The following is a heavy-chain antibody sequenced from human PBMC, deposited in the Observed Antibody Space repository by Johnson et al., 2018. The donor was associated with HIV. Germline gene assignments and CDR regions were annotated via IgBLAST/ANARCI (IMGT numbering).Heavy chain of an antibody. CDR3: AKWTRDGYNYVHAFDI. V-gene: IGHV3-30*02. D-gene: IGHD5-24*01. J-gene: IGHJ3*02. CDR2: IKQDGSEK. CDR1: GFTFSSYG. Sequence: QVQLVESGGGVVQPGGSLRLSCAASGFTFSSYGMHWVRQAPGKGLEWVAHIKQDGSEKSYADSVKGRFTISRANSKNTLYLQMNSLRSEDTAVYYCAKWTRDGYNYVHAFDIWGQGTMVTVSS.